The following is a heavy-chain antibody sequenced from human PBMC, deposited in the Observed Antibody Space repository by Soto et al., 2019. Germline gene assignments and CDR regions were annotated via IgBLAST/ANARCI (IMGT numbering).Heavy chain of an antibody. Sequence: PGGSLRLSCAASGFTFSSYAMSWVRQAPGKGLEWVSVIRYSGGNKYYADSVKGRFTISRDNSKNTLYLQMNSLRAEDTAVYYCASTGSIVGATNAFDIWGQGTMVTVSS. CDR1: GFTFSSYA. CDR2: IRYSGGNK. V-gene: IGHV3-23*01. CDR3: ASTGSIVGATNAFDI. J-gene: IGHJ3*02. D-gene: IGHD1-26*01.